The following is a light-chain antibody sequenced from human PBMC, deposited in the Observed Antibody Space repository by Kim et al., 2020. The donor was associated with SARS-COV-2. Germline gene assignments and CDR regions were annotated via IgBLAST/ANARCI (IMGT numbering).Light chain of an antibody. CDR2: GAS. Sequence: EIVMTQSPVTLSVSPGERVTLSCRASQSISNNLGWYQQKPGQAPRLLIYGASTRATGIPARFSGSGSGTEFTLTISSLQSEDFAVYCCQQYNDWPWTFGQGTKVDIK. CDR3: QQYNDWPWT. V-gene: IGKV3-15*01. CDR1: QSISNN. J-gene: IGKJ1*01.